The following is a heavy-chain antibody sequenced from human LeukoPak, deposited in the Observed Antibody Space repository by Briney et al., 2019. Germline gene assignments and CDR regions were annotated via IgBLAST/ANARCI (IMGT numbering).Heavy chain of an antibody. V-gene: IGHV3-9*01. J-gene: IGHJ4*02. D-gene: IGHD2-2*01. Sequence: PGGSLRLSCAASGFTFDDYAMHWVRQAPGKGLEWVSGISWNSGSIGYADSVKGRFTISRDNAKNSLYLQMNSLRAEDTALYYCAKDMGLKCSSTSCYYFDYWGQGTLVTVSS. CDR1: GFTFDDYA. CDR3: AKDMGLKCSSTSCYYFDY. CDR2: ISWNSGSI.